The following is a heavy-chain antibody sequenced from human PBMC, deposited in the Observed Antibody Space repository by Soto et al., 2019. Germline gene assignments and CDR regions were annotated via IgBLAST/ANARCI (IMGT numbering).Heavy chain of an antibody. J-gene: IGHJ5*02. Sequence: QLQLQESGSVLVKPSQTLSLTCAVSGGSISWGGYSWSWIRQPPGKGLEWIGYIYHSGSPYYNPTLKSRVTISIDRSKNQFALKLSSVTAADTAVYYCARVTAPWGQGTLVTVSS. CDR3: ARVTAP. CDR1: GGSISWGGYS. V-gene: IGHV4-30-2*01. CDR2: IYHSGSP.